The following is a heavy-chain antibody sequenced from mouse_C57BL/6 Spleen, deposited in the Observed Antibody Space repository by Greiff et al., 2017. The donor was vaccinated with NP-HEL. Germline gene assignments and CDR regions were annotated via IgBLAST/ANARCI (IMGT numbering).Heavy chain of an antibody. J-gene: IGHJ2*01. CDR1: GYAFSSSW. D-gene: IGHD2-12*01. Sequence: VQLQESGPELVKPGASVKISCKASGYAFSSSWMNWVKQRPGKGLEWIGRIYPGDGDTNYNGQFKGKATLTAAKSSSTAYMQLSSLTSEDSAVYFCARSGCYDDVLYYFDYWGQGTTLTVSS. CDR3: ARSGCYDDVLYYFDY. CDR2: IYPGDGDT. V-gene: IGHV1-82*01.